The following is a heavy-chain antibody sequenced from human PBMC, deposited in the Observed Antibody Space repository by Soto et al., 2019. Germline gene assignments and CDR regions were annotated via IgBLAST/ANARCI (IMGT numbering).Heavy chain of an antibody. D-gene: IGHD4-17*01. J-gene: IGHJ6*03. CDR1: CGSFSGYY. V-gene: IGHV4-34*01. Sequence: PSETLSLTCAVYCGSFSGYYWSWIRQPPGKGLEWIGEINHSGSTNYNPSLKSRVTISVDTSKNQFSLKLSSVTAADTAVYYCARASTGDYLGYYYYYMDVWGKGTTVTVSS. CDR3: ARASTGDYLGYYYYYMDV. CDR2: INHSGST.